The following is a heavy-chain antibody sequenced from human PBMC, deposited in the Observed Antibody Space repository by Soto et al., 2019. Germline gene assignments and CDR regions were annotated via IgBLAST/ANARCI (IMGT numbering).Heavy chain of an antibody. CDR2: IYYSGST. CDR1: GHSISNNYY. Sequence: SETLSLTCAVSGHSISNNYYWGWIRQPPGKGLEWIGSIYYSGSTYYNPSLKSRVTISVDTSKNQFSLKLSSVTAADTAVYYCARGGYITMVRGVTTAFDYWGQGTLVTVSS. V-gene: IGHV4-38-2*01. CDR3: ARGGYITMVRGVTTAFDY. J-gene: IGHJ4*02. D-gene: IGHD3-10*01.